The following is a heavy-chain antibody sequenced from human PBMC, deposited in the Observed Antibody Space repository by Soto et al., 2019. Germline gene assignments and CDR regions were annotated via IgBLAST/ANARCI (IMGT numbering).Heavy chain of an antibody. J-gene: IGHJ3*02. D-gene: IGHD3-22*01. CDR1: GYSFTNYW. CDR3: ARQMEYYYDSSGYYFRAFDI. CDR2: IYPGDSDT. Sequence: GESLKLSCKGSGYSFTNYWIGWVRQMPGKGLEWMGIIYPGDSDTRYSPSFQGQVTISADKSISTAYLQWSSLKASDTAIYYCARQMEYYYDSSGYYFRAFDIWGQGTMVTV. V-gene: IGHV5-51*01.